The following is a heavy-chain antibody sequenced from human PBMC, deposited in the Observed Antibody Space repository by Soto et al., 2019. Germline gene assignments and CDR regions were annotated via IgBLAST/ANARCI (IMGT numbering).Heavy chain of an antibody. V-gene: IGHV3-23*01. CDR1: GFTFNKYA. CDR2: ISASGART. CDR3: ASACLGGGICQPIWDYYGMEV. Sequence: WGSLRLSCVASGFTFNKYAMSWVRQAPGKGLEWISGISASGARTFYADSVKGRFTISRDNFKNTLFLELNDLRDGDTALYYCASACLGGGICQPIWDYYGMEVWGQGTTVIVSS. J-gene: IGHJ6*02. D-gene: IGHD2-15*01.